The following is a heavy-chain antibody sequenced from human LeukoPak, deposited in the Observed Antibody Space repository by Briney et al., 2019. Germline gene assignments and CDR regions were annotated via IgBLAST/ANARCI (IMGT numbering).Heavy chain of an antibody. CDR3: ARHYYDFWSGYYADYYYGMDV. CDR1: GGSISRYY. V-gene: IGHV4-59*08. Sequence: SETLSLTCTVSGGSISRYYWSWIRQPPGKGLEWIGYIYYSGSTNYNPSLKSRVTISVDTSKNQFSLKLSSVTAADTAVYYCARHYYDFWSGYYADYYYGMDVWGQGTTVTVSS. CDR2: IYYSGST. J-gene: IGHJ6*02. D-gene: IGHD3-3*01.